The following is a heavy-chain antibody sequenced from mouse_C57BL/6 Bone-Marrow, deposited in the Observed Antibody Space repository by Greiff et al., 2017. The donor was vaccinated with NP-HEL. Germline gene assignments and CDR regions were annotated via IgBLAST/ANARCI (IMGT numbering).Heavy chain of an antibody. V-gene: IGHV1-64*01. D-gene: IGHD2-13*01. CDR1: GYTFTSYW. Sequence: QVQLKQPGAELVKPGASVKLSCKASGYTFTSYWMHWVKQRPGQGLEWIGMIHPNSGSTNYNEKFKSKATLTVDKSSSTAYMQLSSLTSDDSAVDYCARPLSDSYYFDYWGQGTTLTVSS. CDR3: ARPLSDSYYFDY. CDR2: IHPNSGST. J-gene: IGHJ2*01.